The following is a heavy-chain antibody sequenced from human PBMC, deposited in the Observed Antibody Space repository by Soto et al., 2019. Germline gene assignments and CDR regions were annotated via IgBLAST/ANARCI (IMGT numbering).Heavy chain of an antibody. Sequence: QVQLVQSGAEVKKPGASVKVSCKASGYTFTTSGFSWVRQAPGQGLEWRGWISAYSGNTNYARKLQDRVTMTTDASATTADMEVRRLRADDTAVYYCSRATYYGRDVWGQGTTVSVAS. V-gene: IGHV1-18*01. CDR2: ISAYSGNT. J-gene: IGHJ6*02. CDR3: SRATYYGRDV. CDR1: GYTFTTSG.